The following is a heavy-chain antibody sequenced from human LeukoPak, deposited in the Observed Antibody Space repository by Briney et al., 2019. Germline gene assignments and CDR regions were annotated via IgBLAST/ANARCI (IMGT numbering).Heavy chain of an antibody. Sequence: GGSLRLSCAASGFAFSNYSMNWVRQAPGKGLEWVSSISSTSTYIHYADSLKGRLTISRDNAKNSLYLQMNGLRAEDTAVYYCARVHSFGSSFDYWGQGTLVTVSS. CDR3: ARVHSFGSSFDY. CDR1: GFAFSNYS. J-gene: IGHJ4*02. D-gene: IGHD5-18*01. V-gene: IGHV3-21*01. CDR2: ISSTSTYI.